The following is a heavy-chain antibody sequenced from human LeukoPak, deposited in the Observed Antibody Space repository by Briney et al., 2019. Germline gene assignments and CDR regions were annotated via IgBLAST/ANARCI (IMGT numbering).Heavy chain of an antibody. Sequence: GGSLRLSCAGSGFTFSSYGMHWVRQAPGKGLEWVAVISYDGSHKYYADSVKGRFTISRDNSKDTLYLQMNSLRAEDTAVYYCAKEYCVNGVCLGYFDCSGQGTLVTGSS. J-gene: IGHJ4*02. CDR1: GFTFSSYG. CDR3: AKEYCVNGVCLGYFDC. D-gene: IGHD2-8*01. CDR2: ISYDGSHK. V-gene: IGHV3-30*18.